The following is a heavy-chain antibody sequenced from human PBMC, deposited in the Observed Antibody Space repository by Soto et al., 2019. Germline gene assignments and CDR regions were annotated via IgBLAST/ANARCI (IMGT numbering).Heavy chain of an antibody. D-gene: IGHD2-15*01. J-gene: IGHJ5*02. V-gene: IGHV3-11*06. CDR1: GFTFSDYY. Sequence: QVQLVESGGGLVKPGGSLRLSCAASGFTFSDYYMSWIRQAPGKGLEWVSSISSSSSYIYYADSVKGRFTISRDNAKNSLYLQMNSLRAEDTAVYYCARDIVVVVAATRHNWFDPWGQGTLVTVSS. CDR3: ARDIVVVVAATRHNWFDP. CDR2: ISSSSSYI.